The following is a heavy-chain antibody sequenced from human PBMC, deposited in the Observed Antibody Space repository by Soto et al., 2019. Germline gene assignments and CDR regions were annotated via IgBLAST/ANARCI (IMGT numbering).Heavy chain of an antibody. CDR2: ISAYNGIA. V-gene: IGHV1-18*01. CDR3: AKDKGTETTPSYYKVLDV. Sequence: ASVKVSCKASGYTFVNYGINWVRQAPGQGLGWMGWISAYNGIAHYVEKFQDRVTMTTDTSTSTAYIELRSLRSDDTAVFYCAKDKGTETTPSYYKVLDVWGQGTTVTVSS. CDR1: GYTFVNYG. J-gene: IGHJ6*02. D-gene: IGHD4-4*01.